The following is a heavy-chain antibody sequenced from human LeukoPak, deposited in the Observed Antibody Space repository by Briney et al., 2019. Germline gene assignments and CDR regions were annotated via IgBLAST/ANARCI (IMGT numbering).Heavy chain of an antibody. V-gene: IGHV4-39*01. D-gene: IGHD6-19*01. Sequence: PSETLSLTCTVSGGSISSSSYYWGWIRPPPGKGLEWIGSIYYSGSTYYNPSLKSRVTISVDTSKNQFSLKLSSVTAADTAVYYCARQSSGWSFDYWGQGTLVTVSS. CDR3: ARQSSGWSFDY. CDR2: IYYSGST. J-gene: IGHJ4*02. CDR1: GGSISSSSYY.